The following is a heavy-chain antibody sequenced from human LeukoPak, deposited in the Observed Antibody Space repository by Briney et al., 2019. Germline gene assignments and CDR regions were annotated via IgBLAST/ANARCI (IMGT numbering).Heavy chain of an antibody. CDR3: ARHPELYFFDY. J-gene: IGHJ4*02. D-gene: IGHD3-10*01. CDR2: INHSGST. Sequence: SETLSLTCAVYGGSFSGYYWSWIRQPPGKGREWIWEINHSGSTNHNPSLKSRVTISADTSKNQVSLTLSSVTAADTAVYYCARHPELYFFDYWGQGTLVTVSS. V-gene: IGHV4-34*01. CDR1: GGSFSGYY.